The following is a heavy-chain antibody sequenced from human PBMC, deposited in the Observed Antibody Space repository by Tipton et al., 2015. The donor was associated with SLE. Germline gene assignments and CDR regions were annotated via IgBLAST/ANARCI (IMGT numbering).Heavy chain of an antibody. CDR2: IFYSGST. CDR3: ARDVALGYFGS. Sequence: TLSLTCNVSGGSIGSSYWGWVRQPPGKGLEWIGYIFYSGSTDYNPSLKSRVTMSIDTSKSQFSLKLSSVTAADTAVYYCARDVALGYFGSWGLGTLGTVSS. J-gene: IGHJ4*02. D-gene: IGHD7-27*01. V-gene: IGHV4-59*01. CDR1: GGSIGSSY.